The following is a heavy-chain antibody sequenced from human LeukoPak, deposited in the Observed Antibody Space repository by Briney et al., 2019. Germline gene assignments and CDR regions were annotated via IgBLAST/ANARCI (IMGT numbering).Heavy chain of an antibody. CDR1: GFPFSEYW. D-gene: IGHD6-19*01. V-gene: IGHV3-74*01. Sequence: GGSLRLFCAASGFPFSEYWMLWVRQAPGKGLESVSRINTDGTVTTYADSVKGRFTVSRYNADNTMFLQMNSVRDEDTAVYYCATKQWLAPPPDTWGQGTPVTVSS. J-gene: IGHJ5*02. CDR3: ATKQWLAPPPDT. CDR2: INTDGTVT.